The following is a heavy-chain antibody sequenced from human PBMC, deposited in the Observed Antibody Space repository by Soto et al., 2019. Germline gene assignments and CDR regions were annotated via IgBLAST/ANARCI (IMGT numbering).Heavy chain of an antibody. Sequence: SETLSLTCTVSGGSLSSYHWSWIRQPAGKGLEWIGRIDTSGSTNYNPSLKSRVINPDTSKNHFSLQLNSVTPDDTAVYYCARTLRGHGVKYFDFWGQGTLVTVSS. V-gene: IGHV4-4*07. J-gene: IGHJ4*02. CDR3: ARTLRGHGVKYFDF. CDR1: GGSLSSYH. CDR2: IDTSGST. D-gene: IGHD3-10*01.